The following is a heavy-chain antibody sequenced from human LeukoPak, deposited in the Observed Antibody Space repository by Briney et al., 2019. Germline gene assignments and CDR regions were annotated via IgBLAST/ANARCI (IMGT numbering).Heavy chain of an antibody. J-gene: IGHJ4*02. Sequence: ASVKVSCKASGYTFTGYYMHWVRQAPGQGLEWMGWINPNSGGTNYAQKFQGRVTMTRDTSISTAYMELSRLRSDDTAVYYCASKLGSGWYRAFDYRGQGTLVTVSS. CDR2: INPNSGGT. D-gene: IGHD6-19*01. V-gene: IGHV1-2*02. CDR1: GYTFTGYY. CDR3: ASKLGSGWYRAFDY.